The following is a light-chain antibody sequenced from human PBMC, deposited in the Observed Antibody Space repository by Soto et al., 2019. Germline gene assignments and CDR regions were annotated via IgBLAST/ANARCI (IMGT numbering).Light chain of an antibody. Sequence: DIQMTQPPCSLSASVGDRVTISCQATEDISNFLNWYQQKPGKAPKLLIYDASNLEAGVPSRFSGGGSGTHFTLTISSLQPEDFATYYCEQYHNLLLSFGGGTKVDIK. CDR2: DAS. V-gene: IGKV1-33*01. CDR1: EDISNF. J-gene: IGKJ4*01. CDR3: EQYHNLLLS.